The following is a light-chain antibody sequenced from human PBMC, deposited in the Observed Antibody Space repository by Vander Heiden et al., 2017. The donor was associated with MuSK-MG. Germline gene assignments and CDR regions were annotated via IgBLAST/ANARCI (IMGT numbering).Light chain of an antibody. CDR1: QSISSW. Sequence: DIQMTQSPSPLSASVGERVTITCRASQSISSWLAWYQQKPGKAPKLLIYDASSLESGFPSRFSGSGSGTEFTLTISSLQPDDIATYYCLQYKSYPYTFGQGTKLEIK. J-gene: IGKJ2*01. V-gene: IGKV1-5*01. CDR2: DAS. CDR3: LQYKSYPYT.